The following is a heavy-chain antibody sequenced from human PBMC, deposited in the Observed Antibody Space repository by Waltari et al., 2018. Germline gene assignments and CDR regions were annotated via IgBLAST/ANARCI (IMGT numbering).Heavy chain of an antibody. CDR1: GFTFSSYA. V-gene: IGHV3-30-3*01. J-gene: IGHJ4*02. CDR3: ARGSPRLVY. CDR2: ISYDGSNK. Sequence: QVQLVESGGGVVQPGRSLRLSCAASGFTFSSYAMHWVRQAPGKGLEWVAVISYDGSNKYYADSVKGRFTISRDNSKNTLYLQMNSLRAEDTAVYYCARGSPRLVYWGQGTLVTVSS.